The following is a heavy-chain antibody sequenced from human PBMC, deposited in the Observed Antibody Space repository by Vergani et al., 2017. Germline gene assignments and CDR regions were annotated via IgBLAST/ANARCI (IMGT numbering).Heavy chain of an antibody. V-gene: IGHV4-34*01. CDR2: INHSGST. CDR1: GGSFSGYY. CDR3: ARFPEWGGTLLGRYFDWLPYDAFDI. D-gene: IGHD3-9*01. Sequence: QVQLQQWGAGLLKPSETLSLTCAVYGGSFSGYYWSWIRQPPGKGLEWIGEINHSGSTNYNPSLKSRVTISVDTSKNQFSLKLSSVTAADTAVYYCARFPEWGGTLLGRYFDWLPYDAFDIWGQGTMVTVSS. J-gene: IGHJ3*02.